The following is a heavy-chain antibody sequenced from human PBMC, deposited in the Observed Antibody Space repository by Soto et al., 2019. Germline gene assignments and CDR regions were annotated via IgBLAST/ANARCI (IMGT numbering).Heavy chain of an antibody. CDR2: IYSGGST. CDR3: AKETRVGATLDGMDV. V-gene: IGHV3-53*01. J-gene: IGHJ6*02. Sequence: VGSLRLSCAASGFSVSSSHRNWVRQAPGKGPEWVSVIYSGGSTYYAVSVKGRFTISRDNSKNTVYLQMNSLRAEDTAVYYCAKETRVGATLDGMDVWGQGTTVTVSS. D-gene: IGHD1-26*01. CDR1: GFSVSSSH.